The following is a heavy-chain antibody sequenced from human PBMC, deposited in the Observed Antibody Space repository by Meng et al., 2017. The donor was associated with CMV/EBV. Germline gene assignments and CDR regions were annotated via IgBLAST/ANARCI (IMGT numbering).Heavy chain of an antibody. Sequence: GPLPWPGPGLLKPSVTRSLTCTVSGGSISSYYWSWIRQPAGKGLEWIGRIYTSGSTNYNPSLKSRVTMSVDTSKNQFSLKLSSVTAADTAVYYCARGGLYYYDSSGHFDYWGQGTLVTVSS. CDR1: GGSISSYY. D-gene: IGHD3-22*01. CDR2: IYTSGST. J-gene: IGHJ4*02. CDR3: ARGGLYYYDSSGHFDY. V-gene: IGHV4-4*07.